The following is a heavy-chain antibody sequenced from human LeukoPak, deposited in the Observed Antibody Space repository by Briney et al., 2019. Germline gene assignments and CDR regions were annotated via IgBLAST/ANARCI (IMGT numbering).Heavy chain of an antibody. CDR2: IYYSGST. CDR3: RVVPAAIWAPGAFDI. Sequence: SQTLSLTCTVSGGSISSGDYYWSWIRQPPGKGLEWIGYIYYSGSTYYNPSLKSRVTISVDTSKNQFSLKLSSVTAADTAVYYCRVVPAAIWAPGAFDIWGQGTMVTVSS. CDR1: GGSISSGDYY. V-gene: IGHV4-30-4*01. D-gene: IGHD2-2*01. J-gene: IGHJ3*02.